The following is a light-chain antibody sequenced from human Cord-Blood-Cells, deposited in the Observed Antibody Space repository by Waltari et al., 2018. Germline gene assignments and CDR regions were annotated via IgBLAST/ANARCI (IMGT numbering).Light chain of an antibody. J-gene: IGKJ2*01. CDR3: MQDTHWPGT. Sequence: DGVLSQSLLPLPGTLGQPASISCRYRQSLVYSDGNTFLYWFQQRPGQAPRRLIYKVSNRDSGVPDRVSGSGSGTDYTLKISRVEAEDVGVYYGMQDTHWPGTSGQGTKLEIK. CDR2: KVS. CDR1: QSLVYSDGNTF. V-gene: IGKV2-30*01.